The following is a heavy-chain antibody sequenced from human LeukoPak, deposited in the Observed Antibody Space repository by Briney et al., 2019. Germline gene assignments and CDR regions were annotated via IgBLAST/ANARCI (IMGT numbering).Heavy chain of an antibody. J-gene: IGHJ2*01. D-gene: IGHD3-22*01. CDR1: GYTFTSYG. Sequence: GASVKVSCKASGYTFTSYGISWVRQAPGQGLEWMGWISAYNGNTNYAQKLQGRVTMSTDTSTSTAYMELRSLRSDDTAVYYCARGSTMIVEEWYFDLWGRGTLVTVSS. CDR3: ARGSTMIVEEWYFDL. CDR2: ISAYNGNT. V-gene: IGHV1-18*01.